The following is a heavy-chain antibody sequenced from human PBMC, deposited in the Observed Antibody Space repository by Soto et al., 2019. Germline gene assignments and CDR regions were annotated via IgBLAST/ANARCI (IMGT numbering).Heavy chain of an antibody. D-gene: IGHD5-12*01. CDR1: GDSVSSNSAA. V-gene: IGHV6-1*01. Sequence: SQTLSLTCAISGDSVSSNSAAWNWIRQSPSRGLEWLGRTYYRSKWYNEYAVSVKSRITINPDTSKNQFSLQLNSVTPEDTAVYYCARGSSGYSGYDLYYYYYGMDVWGHGTTVTVSS. CDR2: TYYRSKWYN. J-gene: IGHJ6*02. CDR3: ARGSSGYSGYDLYYYYYGMDV.